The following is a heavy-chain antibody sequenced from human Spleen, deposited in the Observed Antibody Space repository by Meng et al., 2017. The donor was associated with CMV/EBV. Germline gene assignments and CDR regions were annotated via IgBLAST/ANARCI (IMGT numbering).Heavy chain of an antibody. CDR1: GFSLSTNGVG. CDR2: ISWDDDQ. Sequence: LTCTFSGFSLSTNGVGVGWIRQPPGKALEWLALISWDDDQRYSPSLKNRLTITKDTSKNQVVLRMTNMDPVDTATYYCAHWQLNFDYWGQGTLVTVSS. V-gene: IGHV2-5*02. D-gene: IGHD4-23*01. CDR3: AHWQLNFDY. J-gene: IGHJ4*02.